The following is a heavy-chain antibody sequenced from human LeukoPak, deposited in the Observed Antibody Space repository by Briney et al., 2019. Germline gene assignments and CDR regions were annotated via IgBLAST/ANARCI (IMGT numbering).Heavy chain of an antibody. CDR1: GFTFNSYG. D-gene: IGHD2-2*01. CDR2: TSYDGSNK. Sequence: QSGGSLRLSCAASGFTFNSYGMHWVRQAPGKGLEWVAVTSYDGSNKYYADSVKGRFTISRDNSKNTLYLQMNSLRAEDTAVYYCAKLAVGTNVPAATENDYWGQGTLFTVSS. CDR3: AKLAVGTNVPAATENDY. J-gene: IGHJ4*02. V-gene: IGHV3-30*18.